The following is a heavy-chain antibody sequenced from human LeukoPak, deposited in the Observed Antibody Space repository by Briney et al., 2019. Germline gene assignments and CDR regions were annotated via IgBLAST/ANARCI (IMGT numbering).Heavy chain of an antibody. V-gene: IGHV1-69*04. CDR3: AREIVGSGFDY. CDR1: GGTFSSYA. D-gene: IGHD6-19*01. J-gene: IGHJ4*02. Sequence: ASVKVSCKASGGTFSSYAISWVRQAPGQGLERMGRIIPILGIANYAQKFQGRVTITADKSTSTAYMELSSLRSEDTAVYYCAREIVGSGFDYWGQGTLVTVSS. CDR2: IIPILGIA.